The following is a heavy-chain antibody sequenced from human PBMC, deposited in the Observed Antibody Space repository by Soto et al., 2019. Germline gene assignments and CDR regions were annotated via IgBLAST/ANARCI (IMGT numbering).Heavy chain of an antibody. CDR3: ARGSLLLTMMGGQRNGMDD. V-gene: IGHV4-59*01. CDR2: IYYSGRT. Sequence: SETLSLTRTVSCGSNSTYNRSWLRQPPWKGLEWIGYIYYSGRTNYNPARKSRVTILVDTSQNQFSLKVSSVTAADTPVYYCARGSLLLTMMGGQRNGMDDWGQGTSVTVSS. D-gene: IGHD3-22*01. CDR1: CGSNSTYN. J-gene: IGHJ6*02.